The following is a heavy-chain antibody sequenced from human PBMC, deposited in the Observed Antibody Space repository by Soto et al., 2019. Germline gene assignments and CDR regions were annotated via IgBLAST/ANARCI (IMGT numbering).Heavy chain of an antibody. Sequence: EVQLVETGGGLVQPGGSLKLSCAASGFALSGSTMHWVRQASGKGLEWVGRIRSKGNTYATSYAASEQGRFTISRDVSKNTAFLEMNSLKTEDTAVYYCTKPIPASVYYYGMDVWGQGTTVTVSS. V-gene: IGHV3-73*02. D-gene: IGHD2-2*01. CDR1: GFALSGST. CDR3: TKPIPASVYYYGMDV. J-gene: IGHJ6*02. CDR2: IRSKGNTYAT.